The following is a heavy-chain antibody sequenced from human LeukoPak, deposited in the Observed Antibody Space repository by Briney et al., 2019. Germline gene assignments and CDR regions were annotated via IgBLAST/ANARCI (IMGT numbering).Heavy chain of an antibody. CDR3: AHISSSWPDY. D-gene: IGHD6-13*01. CDR1: GFTFNNYP. J-gene: IGHJ4*02. CDR2: ISGSGGST. Sequence: GGSLRLSCAASGFTFNNYPMSWVRQAPGKGLEWVSAISGSGGSTYYADSVKGRFTISRDNSKNTLYLQMNSLRAEDTAVYYCAHISSSWPDYWGQGTLVTVSS. V-gene: IGHV3-23*01.